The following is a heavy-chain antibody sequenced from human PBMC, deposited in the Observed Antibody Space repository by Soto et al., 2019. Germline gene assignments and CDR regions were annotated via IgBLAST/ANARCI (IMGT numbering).Heavy chain of an antibody. CDR2: VFSSVSA. J-gene: IGHJ4*02. CDR3: ARDGMTTGDT. D-gene: IGHD2-21*02. Sequence: SETLSLTCIVSGVSVRSYTWSWVRQPANKGLEWIGRVFSSVSATYNPSLKSRVSISMDTPENRISLKLDSVTAADAGVYFCARDGMTTGDTWGPGTLVTVAS. V-gene: IGHV4-4*07. CDR1: GVSVRSYT.